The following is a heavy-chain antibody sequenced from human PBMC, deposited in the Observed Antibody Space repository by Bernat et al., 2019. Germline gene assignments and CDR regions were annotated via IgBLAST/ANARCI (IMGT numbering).Heavy chain of an antibody. CDR3: ARHLAVAGTTGTFDY. CDR2: IYYSGST. D-gene: IGHD6-19*01. J-gene: IGHJ4*02. Sequence: QLQLQESGPGLVKPSETLSLTCTVSGGSISSSSYYWGWIRQPPGKGLEWLGSIYYSGSTYYKPSPKSRVTISVDTSKNQFSLKLSSVTAADTAVYYCARHLAVAGTTGTFDYWGPGTLATVSS. CDR1: GGSISSSSYY. V-gene: IGHV4-39*01.